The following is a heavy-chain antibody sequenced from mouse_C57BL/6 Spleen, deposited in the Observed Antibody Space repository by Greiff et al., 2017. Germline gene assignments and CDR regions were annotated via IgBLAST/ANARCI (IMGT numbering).Heavy chain of an antibody. V-gene: IGHV14-1*01. CDR3: TNGYDYDSFAY. CDR2: IDPEDGDT. Sequence: VQLKQSGAELVRPGASVKLSCTASGFNIKDYYMHWVKQRPEQGLEWIGMIDPEDGDTEYAPKFQGKATMTADTSSNTAYLQLSSLTSEDTAVYYCTNGYDYDSFAYWGQGTLVTVSA. J-gene: IGHJ3*01. CDR1: GFNIKDYY. D-gene: IGHD2-4*01.